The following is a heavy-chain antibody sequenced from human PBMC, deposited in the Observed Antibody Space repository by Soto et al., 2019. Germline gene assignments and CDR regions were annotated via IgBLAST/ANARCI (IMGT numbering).Heavy chain of an antibody. D-gene: IGHD6-13*01. Sequence: SVKFSCTASGGTFSSYAISWVRQAPGQGLEWMGGIIPIFGTANYAQKFQGRVTITADKSTSTAYMELSSLRSEDTAVYYCARGRYSSSWYGDLYYYYGMDVWGQGTTVTVSS. V-gene: IGHV1-69*06. CDR1: GGTFSSYA. CDR2: IIPIFGTA. J-gene: IGHJ6*02. CDR3: ARGRYSSSWYGDLYYYYGMDV.